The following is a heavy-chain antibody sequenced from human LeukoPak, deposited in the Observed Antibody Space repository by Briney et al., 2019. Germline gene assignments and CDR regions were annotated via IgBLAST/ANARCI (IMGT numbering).Heavy chain of an antibody. J-gene: IGHJ6*03. D-gene: IGHD3-10*01. CDR3: ARDYGSGSYSGSYYYMDV. Sequence: GGSLRLSCAASGFTFSSYAMSWVRQAPGKGLEWVSAISGSGGSTYYADSVKGRFTISRDNSKNTLYLQMNSLRVEDTAVYYCARDYGSGSYSGSYYYMDVWGKGTTVTVSS. CDR2: ISGSGGST. V-gene: IGHV3-23*01. CDR1: GFTFSSYA.